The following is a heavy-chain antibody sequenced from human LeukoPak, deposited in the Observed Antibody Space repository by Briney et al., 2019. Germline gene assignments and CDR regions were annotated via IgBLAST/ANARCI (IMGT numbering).Heavy chain of an antibody. Sequence: EASVKVSCKASGGTFSSYAVSWVRQAPGQGLEWIGGIIPIFGTANYAQKFQGRVTITTDESTSTAYMELSSLRSEDTAVYYCALLSDCIGYCSRPDYWGQGTLVTVSS. D-gene: IGHD2-2*01. CDR1: GGTFSSYA. V-gene: IGHV1-69*05. CDR2: IIPIFGTA. J-gene: IGHJ4*02. CDR3: ALLSDCIGYCSRPDY.